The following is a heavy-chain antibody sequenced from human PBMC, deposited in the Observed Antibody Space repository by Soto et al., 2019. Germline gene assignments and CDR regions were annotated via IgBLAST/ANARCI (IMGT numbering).Heavy chain of an antibody. CDR1: GFIFSNYG. Sequence: QVQMVESGGGVVQPGRSLRLSCAASGFIFSNYGMSWVRRAPGKGLEWVATISYDGNNAYYADSVKGRFTISRDNSKNTLYLQMTSLRPDDAAVFYCAKDQGSIGFFDYWGQGTLVTVSS. CDR2: ISYDGNNA. V-gene: IGHV3-30*18. D-gene: IGHD6-19*01. CDR3: AKDQGSIGFFDY. J-gene: IGHJ4*02.